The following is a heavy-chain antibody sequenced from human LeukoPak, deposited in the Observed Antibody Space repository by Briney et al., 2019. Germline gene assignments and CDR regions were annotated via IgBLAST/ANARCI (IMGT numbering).Heavy chain of an antibody. Sequence: GGSLTLSCAASGFTFSNAWMSWVRQAPGKGLEWVGRIKSKTDGGTTDYAAPVKGRFTISRDDSKNTLYLQMNSLKTEDTAVYYCTTADYGDYNPECDYWGQGTLVTVSS. CDR2: IKSKTDGGTT. J-gene: IGHJ4*02. CDR1: GFTFSNAW. D-gene: IGHD4-17*01. V-gene: IGHV3-15*01. CDR3: TTADYGDYNPECDY.